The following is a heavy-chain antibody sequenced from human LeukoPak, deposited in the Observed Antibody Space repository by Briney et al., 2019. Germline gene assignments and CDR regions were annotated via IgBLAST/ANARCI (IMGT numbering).Heavy chain of an antibody. D-gene: IGHD2-2*01. J-gene: IGHJ3*02. Sequence: GGSLRLSCAASGFTVSSSYMSWVRQAPGKGLEWVSVIYSGGNTYYADSVKGRFTISRDSSKNTLYLQMNSLRVEDTAVYFCARPGATVPAAIGAFDIWGQGTMVTVSS. CDR3: ARPGATVPAAIGAFDI. V-gene: IGHV3-66*04. CDR2: IYSGGNT. CDR1: GFTVSSSY.